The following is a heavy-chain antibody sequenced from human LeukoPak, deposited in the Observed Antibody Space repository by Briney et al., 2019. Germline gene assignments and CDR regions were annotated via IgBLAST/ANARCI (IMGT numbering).Heavy chain of an antibody. V-gene: IGHV3-30-3*01. Sequence: PGGSLRLSCAASGFTFSSYAMHWVRQAPGKGLEWVAVISYDGSNKYYAGSVKGRFTMSRDNSKNTLYLQMNSLRAEDTAVYYCARDRAAQYYFDYWGQGTLVTVSS. D-gene: IGHD6-6*01. CDR3: ARDRAAQYYFDY. CDR1: GFTFSSYA. J-gene: IGHJ4*02. CDR2: ISYDGSNK.